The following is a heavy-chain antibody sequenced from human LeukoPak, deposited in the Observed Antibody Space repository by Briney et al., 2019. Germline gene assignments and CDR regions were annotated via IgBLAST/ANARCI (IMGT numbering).Heavy chain of an antibody. CDR3: ATYTNRLHY. J-gene: IGHJ4*02. D-gene: IGHD2-8*01. CDR2: IHYTGST. Sequence: SETLSLTCTVSSGSISYFYWNWIRQPPGRGLEWIGYIHYTGSTNYNPSLKSRVTISVDTSKNQFSLKLSSVTAADTAVYYCATYTNRLHYWGQGTLVTVSS. CDR1: SGSISYFY. V-gene: IGHV4-59*01.